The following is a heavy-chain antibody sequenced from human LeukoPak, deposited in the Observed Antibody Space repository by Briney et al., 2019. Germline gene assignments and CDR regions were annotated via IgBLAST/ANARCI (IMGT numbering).Heavy chain of an antibody. V-gene: IGHV3-33*01. CDR2: IWSDE. CDR3: ARELFGSGSCPDG. J-gene: IGHJ4*02. D-gene: IGHD3-10*01. Sequence: GGSLRLSCSASGFTFSYYAIHWVRQAPGKGLEWVALIWSDEYYADSVKGRITISRDNSKNTVYLQMNSLRAEDTAVCYCARELFGSGSCPDGWGQGTLVTVSS. CDR1: GFTFSYYA.